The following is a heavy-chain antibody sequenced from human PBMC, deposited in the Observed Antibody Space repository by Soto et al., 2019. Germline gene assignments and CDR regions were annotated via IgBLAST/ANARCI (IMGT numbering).Heavy chain of an antibody. CDR2: IYYSGST. Sequence: SETLSLTCTVSGDSISSSSYFWGGIRQPPGKGLEWIGSIYYSGSTYYSPSLKSRVTISVATSKNQFSLKLSSVTAADTAGYYCVASYDIVTGDPSLYNWFDPWGPGTLVPVSS. D-gene: IGHD3-9*01. J-gene: IGHJ5*02. CDR1: GDSISSSSYF. CDR3: VASYDIVTGDPSLYNWFDP. V-gene: IGHV4-39*01.